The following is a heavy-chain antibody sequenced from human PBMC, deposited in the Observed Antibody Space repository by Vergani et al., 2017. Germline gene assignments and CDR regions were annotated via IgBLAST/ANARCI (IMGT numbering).Heavy chain of an antibody. CDR2: ISWNSGAV. D-gene: IGHD5-12*01. Sequence: EVQLVESGGGLVQPGRSLRLSCAASGFTFDDYAMHWVRQAPGKGLEWVSGISWNSGAVDYADSVRGRFTISRDNAKNSLFLEMNSLRSEDTAVYFCTKGSVYYHDSAGHGYDPYTGFDLWGQGTLVTVSS. J-gene: IGHJ3*01. CDR1: GFTFDDYA. V-gene: IGHV3-9*01. CDR3: TKGSVYYHDSAGHGYDPYTGFDL.